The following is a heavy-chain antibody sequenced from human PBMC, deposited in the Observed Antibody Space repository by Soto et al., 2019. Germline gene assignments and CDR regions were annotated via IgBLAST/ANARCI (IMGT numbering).Heavy chain of an antibody. Sequence: GGSLRLSCAASGFTFSSYAMSWVRQAPGKGLEWVSVISGSGGSTYYADSVKGRFTISRDNSKNTLYLQMNSLRAEDTAVYYCAKDQVGVDSSSWYFGWFDPWGQGTLVTVSS. CDR1: GFTFSSYA. D-gene: IGHD6-13*01. CDR3: AKDQVGVDSSSWYFGWFDP. J-gene: IGHJ5*02. CDR2: ISGSGGST. V-gene: IGHV3-23*01.